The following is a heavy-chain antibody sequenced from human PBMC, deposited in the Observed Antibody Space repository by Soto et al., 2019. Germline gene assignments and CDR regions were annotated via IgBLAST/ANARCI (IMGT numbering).Heavy chain of an antibody. V-gene: IGHV3-30-3*01. CDR3: ASPLEGY. Sequence: QVQLVESGGGVVQPGRSLRLSCAASGFTFSSYAMHWVRQAPGKGLEWVAVISYDGSNKYYADSVKGRFTISRDNSKNTLYLQMNSLRAEDTAVYYCASPLEGYWGQGTLVTVSS. CDR2: ISYDGSNK. J-gene: IGHJ4*02. CDR1: GFTFSSYA.